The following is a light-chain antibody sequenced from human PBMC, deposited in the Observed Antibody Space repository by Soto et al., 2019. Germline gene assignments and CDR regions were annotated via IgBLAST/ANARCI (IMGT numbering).Light chain of an antibody. CDR2: GAS. CDR1: QSISSN. CDR3: QQYNNWPLT. Sequence: EIVMTQSPATLSVSPGERATLSCRASQSISSNLAWYQQKPGQAPRLLIFGASTRATAFPARFSGSGSGTDFTLTISSLQSDDFTLYYCQQYNNWPLTFGGGTKVEI. J-gene: IGKJ4*01. V-gene: IGKV3-15*01.